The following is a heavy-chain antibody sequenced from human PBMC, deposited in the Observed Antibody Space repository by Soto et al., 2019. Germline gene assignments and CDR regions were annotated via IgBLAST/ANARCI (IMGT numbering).Heavy chain of an antibody. CDR2: IIPIFGTA. CDR1: GGTFSSYA. Sequence: QVQLVQSGAEVKKPGSSVKVSCKASGGTFSSYAISWVRQAPGQGLEWMGGIIPIFGTANYAQKFQGRVTITADESTSTAYMALSSLRSEDTAVYYCARDGGDAPPMNDAFDIWGQGTMVTVSS. J-gene: IGHJ3*02. D-gene: IGHD2-21*02. V-gene: IGHV1-69*01. CDR3: ARDGGDAPPMNDAFDI.